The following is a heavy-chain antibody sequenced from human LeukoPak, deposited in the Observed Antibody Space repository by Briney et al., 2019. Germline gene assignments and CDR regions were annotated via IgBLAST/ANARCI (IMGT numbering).Heavy chain of an antibody. D-gene: IGHD3-3*01. CDR1: GGSISSSSYY. CDR2: IYYSGST. CDR3: AKNGGPYYDFWSGYYKYYFDY. V-gene: IGHV4-39*01. Sequence: SETLSLTCTVSGGSISSSSYYWGWIRQPPGKGLEWIGSIYYSGSTYYNPSLKSRVTISVDTSKNQFSLKLSSVTAADTAVYYCAKNGGPYYDFWSGYYKYYFDYWGQGTLVTVSS. J-gene: IGHJ4*02.